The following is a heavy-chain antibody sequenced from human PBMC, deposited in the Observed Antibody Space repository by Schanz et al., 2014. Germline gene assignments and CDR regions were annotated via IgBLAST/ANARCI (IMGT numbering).Heavy chain of an antibody. CDR2: INPNSGET. CDR1: GYSFTEYF. J-gene: IGHJ4*02. D-gene: IGHD5-12*01. Sequence: QVQLVQSGGEVKTPGASVKVSCLASGYSFTEYFLHWVRQAPGQGLEWMGWINPNSGETNYEQKFKGRVTLTSDTSISTAFMELSGLTSDDTATYFCARARYTGYDCSGYWGQGTLLIVSS. CDR3: ARARYTGYDCSGY. V-gene: IGHV1-2*02.